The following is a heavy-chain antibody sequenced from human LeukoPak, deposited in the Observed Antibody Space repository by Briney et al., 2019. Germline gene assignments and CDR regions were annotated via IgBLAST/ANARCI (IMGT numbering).Heavy chain of an antibody. D-gene: IGHD3-10*01. CDR2: IIPIFGTA. CDR1: GGTFSSYA. Sequence: ASVKVSCKASGGTFSSYAISWVRQAPGQGLEWMGGIIPIFGTANYAQKSQGRVTITADESTSTAYMELSSLRSEDTAVYYCARGPFRGSGSYYQFIDYWGQGTLVTVSS. V-gene: IGHV1-69*13. J-gene: IGHJ4*02. CDR3: ARGPFRGSGSYYQFIDY.